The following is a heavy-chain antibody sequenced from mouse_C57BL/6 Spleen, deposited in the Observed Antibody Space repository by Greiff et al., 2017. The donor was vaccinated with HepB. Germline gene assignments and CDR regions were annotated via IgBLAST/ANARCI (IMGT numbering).Heavy chain of an antibody. CDR1: GFSLTSYG. CDR3: AKRGYGSSYGYFDV. D-gene: IGHD1-1*01. V-gene: IGHV2-4*01. CDR2: IWSGGST. J-gene: IGHJ1*03. Sequence: QVQLQQSGPGLVAPSQSLSITCTVSGFSLTSYGVHWVRQPPGKGLEWLGVIWSGGSTDYNAAFISRLSISKDNSKSQVFFKMNSLQTDDTAIYYCAKRGYGSSYGYFDVWGTGTTVTVSS.